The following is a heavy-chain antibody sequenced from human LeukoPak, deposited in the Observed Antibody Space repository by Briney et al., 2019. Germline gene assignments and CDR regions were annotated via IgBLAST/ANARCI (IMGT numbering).Heavy chain of an antibody. CDR3: ATDGARGWIF. CDR1: GFTFSSYW. J-gene: IGHJ4*02. D-gene: IGHD3-3*01. CDR2: IKDDGRQK. V-gene: IGHV3-7*01. Sequence: PGGSPRLSCAASGFTFSSYWMTWIRQAPGKGLEWVANIKDDGRQKYYLESVKGRLTISRDNAKNSVFLQMSSLRPEDTAVYYCATDGARGWIFWGQGTLVTVSS.